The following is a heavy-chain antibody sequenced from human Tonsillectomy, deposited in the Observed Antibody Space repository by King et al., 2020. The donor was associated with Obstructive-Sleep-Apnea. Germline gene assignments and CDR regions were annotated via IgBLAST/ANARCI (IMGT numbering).Heavy chain of an antibody. CDR1: GGSFSDYY. CDR2: INHSGST. V-gene: IGHV4-34*01. J-gene: IGHJ5*02. D-gene: IGHD6-13*01. Sequence: VQLQQWGAGLLKPSETLSLTCAVYGGSFSDYYWSWIRQPPGKGLEWIGEINHSGSTNYNPSLKSRLTISVDTSKSQFSLNLRSVTAADTAVYYCARGSGAASVNWFDPWGKGALVTVSS. CDR3: ARGSGAASVNWFDP.